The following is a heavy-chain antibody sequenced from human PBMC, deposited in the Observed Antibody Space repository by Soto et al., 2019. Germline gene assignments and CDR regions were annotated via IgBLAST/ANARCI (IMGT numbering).Heavy chain of an antibody. CDR3: AKQSGSYYWVDYFDY. V-gene: IGHV3-30*18. CDR2: ISYDGSNK. J-gene: IGHJ4*02. CDR1: GFTFSSYG. D-gene: IGHD1-26*01. Sequence: QVQLVESGGGVVQPGRSLRLSCAASGFTFSSYGMHWVRQAPGKGLEWVAVISYDGSNKYYADSVKGRFTISRDNSKNTLYLQMNSLRAEDTAVYYCAKQSGSYYWVDYFDYWGQGTLVTVS.